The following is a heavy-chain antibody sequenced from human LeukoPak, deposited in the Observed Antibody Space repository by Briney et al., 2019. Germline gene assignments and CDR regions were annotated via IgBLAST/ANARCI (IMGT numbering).Heavy chain of an antibody. V-gene: IGHV3-11*01. D-gene: IGHD4-23*01. CDR1: GFTFSDYY. Sequence: GGSLRLSCTASGFTFSDYYMSWIRQTPGKGLEWLSYISTRDNAIQYADSVKGRFTISRDNANNSVFLQMNNLRAEDSAIYYCARGARWAYYFDYWGQGSLVTVSS. J-gene: IGHJ4*02. CDR2: ISTRDNAI. CDR3: ARGARWAYYFDY.